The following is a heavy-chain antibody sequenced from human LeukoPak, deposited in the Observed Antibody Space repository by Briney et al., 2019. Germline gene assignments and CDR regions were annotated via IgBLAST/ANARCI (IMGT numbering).Heavy chain of an antibody. D-gene: IGHD3-22*01. CDR2: ISGDGGIT. J-gene: IGHJ6*02. CDR3: AKSSGPGGYYYYGMDV. CDR1: GFTFSSYA. V-gene: IGHV3-23*01. Sequence: GGSLRLSCAASGFTFSSYAMSWVRQAPGKGLEWVSAISGDGGITYYADSVRGRFTISGDNSKSTLYLQMNSLRAEDTAVYYCAKSSGPGGYYYYGMDVWGQGTTVTVSS.